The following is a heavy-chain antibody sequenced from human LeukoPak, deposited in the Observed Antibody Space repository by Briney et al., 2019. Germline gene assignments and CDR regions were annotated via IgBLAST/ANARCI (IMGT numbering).Heavy chain of an antibody. CDR3: ARYYYDSSGYYRGVDY. CDR1: GYRFTTYW. J-gene: IGHJ4*02. V-gene: IGHV5-51*01. Sequence: GESLKISCKVSGYRFTTYWIGWVRQMPGKGLEWMGIIYPGDSDTRYSPSFQGQVTISADKSISTAYLQWSSLKASDTAMYYCARYYYDSSGYYRGVDYWGQGTLVTVSS. CDR2: IYPGDSDT. D-gene: IGHD3-22*01.